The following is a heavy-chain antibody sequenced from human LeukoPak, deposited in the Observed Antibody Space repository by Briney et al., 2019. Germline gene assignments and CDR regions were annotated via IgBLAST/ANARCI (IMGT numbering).Heavy chain of an antibody. Sequence: GGSLRLSCAASGFTFSSYEMNWVRQAPGKGLEWVSYISSSGSTIYYADSVKGRFTISRDNAKNSLYLQMNSLRAEDTAVYYCARDGVEFYNWFDPWGQGTLVTVSS. D-gene: IGHD2-21*01. CDR3: ARDGVEFYNWFDP. V-gene: IGHV3-48*03. CDR2: ISSSGSTI. J-gene: IGHJ5*02. CDR1: GFTFSSYE.